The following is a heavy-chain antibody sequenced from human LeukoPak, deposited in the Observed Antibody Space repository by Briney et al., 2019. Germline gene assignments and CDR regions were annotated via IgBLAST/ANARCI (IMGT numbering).Heavy chain of an antibody. J-gene: IGHJ5*02. CDR1: GYSISSGYY. CDR2: IYHSGST. D-gene: IGHD2-2*02. Sequence: SETLSLTCAVSGYSISSGYYWGWIRQPPGKGLEWIGSIYHSGSTHYNPSLKSRVTISVDTSKNQFSLTLSSVTAADTAVYYCARHLCSSTSCYTGTNWFDPWGQGTLVTVSS. CDR3: ARHLCSSTSCYTGTNWFDP. V-gene: IGHV4-38-2*01.